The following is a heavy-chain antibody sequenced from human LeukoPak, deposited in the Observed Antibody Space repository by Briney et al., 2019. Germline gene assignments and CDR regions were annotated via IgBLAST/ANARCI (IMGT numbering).Heavy chain of an antibody. Sequence: GGSLRLSCAASGFTFSSYAMHWVRQAPGKGLEWVSAISGSGGSTYYADSVKGRFTISRDNSKNTLYLQMNSLRAEDTAVYYCAKMLYYDSSGTLDYWGQGTLVTVSS. J-gene: IGHJ4*02. CDR1: GFTFSSYA. D-gene: IGHD3-22*01. CDR3: AKMLYYDSSGTLDY. V-gene: IGHV3-23*01. CDR2: ISGSGGST.